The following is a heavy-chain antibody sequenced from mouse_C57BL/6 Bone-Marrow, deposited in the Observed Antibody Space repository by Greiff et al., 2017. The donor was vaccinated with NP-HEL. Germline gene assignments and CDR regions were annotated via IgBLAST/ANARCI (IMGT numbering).Heavy chain of an antibody. Sequence: VHLVESGAELARPGASVKLSCKASGYTFTSYGISWVKQRTGQGLEWIGEIYPRSGNTYYNEKFKGKATLTADKSSSTAYMELRSLTSEDSAVYFCARGGYYYGSSYDFDVWGTGTTVTVSS. J-gene: IGHJ1*03. V-gene: IGHV1-81*01. D-gene: IGHD1-1*01. CDR3: ARGGYYYGSSYDFDV. CDR1: GYTFTSYG. CDR2: IYPRSGNT.